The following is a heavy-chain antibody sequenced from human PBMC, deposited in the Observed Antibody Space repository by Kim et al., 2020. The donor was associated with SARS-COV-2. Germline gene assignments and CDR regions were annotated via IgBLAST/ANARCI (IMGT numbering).Heavy chain of an antibody. CDR2: INDGGGT. CDR3: ARGPNWFDP. Sequence: SETLSLTCAVYGESFSTYYWTWIHQSPEKGLEWIGEINDGGGTNYSPSLKSRVTISVETSKNQFSLKLRSVTAADTGVYYCARGPNWFDPWGLGTLVTVS. J-gene: IGHJ5*02. CDR1: GESFSTYY. V-gene: IGHV4-34*01.